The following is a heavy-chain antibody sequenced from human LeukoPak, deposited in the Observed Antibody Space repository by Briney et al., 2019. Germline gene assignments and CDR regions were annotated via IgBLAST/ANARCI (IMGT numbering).Heavy chain of an antibody. CDR2: ISGGDGST. CDR1: GFTFSSYW. CDR3: AKVETSGGANCYALDY. J-gene: IGHJ4*02. V-gene: IGHV3-23*01. D-gene: IGHD2-2*01. Sequence: PGGSLRLSCAASGFTFSSYWMHWVRQAPDKGLEWVSAISGGDGSTYYADSVKGRFTISRDDSQNTLYLQMNSLSAEDTAVYYCAKVETSGGANCYALDYWGQGTLVSVPS.